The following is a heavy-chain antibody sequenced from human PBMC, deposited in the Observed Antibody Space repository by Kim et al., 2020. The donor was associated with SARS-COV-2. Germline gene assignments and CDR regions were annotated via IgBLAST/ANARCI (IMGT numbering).Heavy chain of an antibody. CDR3: ARGLYSSSSGLSYYYYYGMDV. CDR1: GFTFSSYS. D-gene: IGHD6-6*01. J-gene: IGHJ6*02. Sequence: GGSLRLSCAASGFTFSSYSMNWVRQAPGKGLEWVSSISSSSSYIYYADSVKGRFTISRDNAKNSLYLQTNSLRAEDTAVYYCARGLYSSSSGLSYYYYYGMDVWGQGTTVTVSS. CDR2: ISSSSSYI. V-gene: IGHV3-21*01.